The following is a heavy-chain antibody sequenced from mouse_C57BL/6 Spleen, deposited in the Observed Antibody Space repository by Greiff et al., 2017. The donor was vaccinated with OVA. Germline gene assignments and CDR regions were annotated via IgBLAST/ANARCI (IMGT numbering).Heavy chain of an antibody. V-gene: IGHV1-52*01. D-gene: IGHD4-1*01. CDR1: GYTFTSYW. J-gene: IGHJ2*01. Sequence: QVQLQQPGAELVRPGSSVKLSCKASGYTFTSYWMHWVKQRPIQGLEWIGNIDPSDSETHYNQKFKDKATLTVDKSSSTAYMQLSSLTSEDSAVYYCATQGNWDVDYWGQGTTLTVSS. CDR3: ATQGNWDVDY. CDR2: IDPSDSET.